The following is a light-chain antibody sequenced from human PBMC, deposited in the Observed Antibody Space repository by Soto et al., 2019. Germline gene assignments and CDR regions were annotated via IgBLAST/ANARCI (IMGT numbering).Light chain of an antibody. J-gene: IGLJ3*02. CDR2: EVS. Sequence: QSALTQPASVSGSPGQSITISCTGTSSDVGGYNYVSWFQHHPGKVPKLMIYEVSHRPSGVSDRFSGSKSGTTASLTISGLQAEDEADYYCCSFTNSYTLVFGGGTKLTVL. CDR3: CSFTNSYTLV. CDR1: SSDVGGYNY. V-gene: IGLV2-14*01.